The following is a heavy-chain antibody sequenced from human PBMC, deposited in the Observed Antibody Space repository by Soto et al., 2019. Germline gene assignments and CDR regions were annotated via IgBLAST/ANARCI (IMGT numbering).Heavy chain of an antibody. CDR3: ERDRTDSGYYTNWLDP. CDR2: IIPIFGTA. CDR1: GGTFGSDP. V-gene: IGHV1-69*06. Sequence: GASVKVSCKASGGTFGSDPITWVRQAPGQGLEWVGRIIPIFGTANYAQNLQGRVTISADKSTHTSYMELHSLTSDDTALYYCERDRTDSGYYTNWLDPWGQGTQVTVSS. D-gene: IGHD3-22*01. J-gene: IGHJ5*02.